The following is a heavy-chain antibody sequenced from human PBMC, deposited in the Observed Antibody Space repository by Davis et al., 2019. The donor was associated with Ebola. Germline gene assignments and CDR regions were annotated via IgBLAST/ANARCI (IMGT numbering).Heavy chain of an antibody. CDR3: ATDGGRYCSGGSCYSYYYGMDV. J-gene: IGHJ6*02. CDR1: GGSFSGYY. CDR2: INHSGST. V-gene: IGHV4-34*01. D-gene: IGHD2-15*01. Sequence: MPSETLSLTCAVYGGSFSGYYWSWIRQPPGKGLEWIGEINHSGSTNYNPSLKSRVTISVDTSKKQFSLKLSSVTAADTAVYYCATDGGRYCSGGSCYSYYYGMDVWGQGTTVTVSS.